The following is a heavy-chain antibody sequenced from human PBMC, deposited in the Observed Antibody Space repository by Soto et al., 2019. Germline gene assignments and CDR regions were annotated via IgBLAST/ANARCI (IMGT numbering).Heavy chain of an antibody. CDR3: SRVDSSAKSPDY. J-gene: IGHJ4*02. Sequence: PGGSLRLSCTVSAVSEFSFSDQYMDSVRQAPGKGLEWVGRSRNRVNNFSTAYAASVQGRCTISRDESKNTVYLQMHSLKTDDTAVYYCSRVDSSAKSPDYWGQGTLVTVSS. CDR1: AVSEFSFSDQY. V-gene: IGHV3-72*01. CDR2: SRNRVNNFST. D-gene: IGHD4-4*01.